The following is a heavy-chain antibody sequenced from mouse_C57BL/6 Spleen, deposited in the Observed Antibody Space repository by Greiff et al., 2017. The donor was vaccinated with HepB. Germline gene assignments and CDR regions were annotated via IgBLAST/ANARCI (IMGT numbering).Heavy chain of an antibody. V-gene: IGHV5-17*01. CDR3: ARGGSSRFAY. D-gene: IGHD1-1*01. J-gene: IGHJ3*01. CDR1: GFTFSDYG. CDR2: ISSGSSTI. Sequence: DVKLVESGGGLVKPGGSLKLSCAASGFTFSDYGMHWVRQAPEKGLEWVAYISSGSSTIYYADTVKGRFTISRDNAKNTLFLQMPSLRSEDTAMYYCARGGSSRFAYWGQGTLVTVSA.